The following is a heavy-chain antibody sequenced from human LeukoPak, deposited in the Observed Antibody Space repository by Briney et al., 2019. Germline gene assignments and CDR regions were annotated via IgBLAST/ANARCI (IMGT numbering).Heavy chain of an antibody. J-gene: IGHJ4*02. D-gene: IGHD6-13*01. Sequence: GGSLRLSCAASGFTFSSYAMSWVRQAPGKGLEWVSAISGSGGSTYYADSVKGRFTISRDNSKNTLYLQMNSLRAEDTAVYHCAKQYSSSWHYFDYWGQGTLVTVSS. CDR3: AKQYSSSWHYFDY. V-gene: IGHV3-23*01. CDR2: ISGSGGST. CDR1: GFTFSSYA.